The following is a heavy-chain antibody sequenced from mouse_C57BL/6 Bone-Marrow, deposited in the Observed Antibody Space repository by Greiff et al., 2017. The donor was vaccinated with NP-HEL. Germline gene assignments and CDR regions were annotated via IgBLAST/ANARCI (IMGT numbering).Heavy chain of an antibody. D-gene: IGHD1-1*01. CDR2: IHPNSGST. J-gene: IGHJ4*01. CDR3: ARDLYYGSLYYAMDY. CDR1: GYTFTSYW. Sequence: VQLQQPGAELVKPGASVKLSCKASGYTFTSYWMHWVKQRPGQGLEWIGMIHPNSGSTNYNEKFKSKATLTVDKSSSTAYMQLSNLTSEDSAVYYCARDLYYGSLYYAMDYWGQGTSVTVSS. V-gene: IGHV1-64*01.